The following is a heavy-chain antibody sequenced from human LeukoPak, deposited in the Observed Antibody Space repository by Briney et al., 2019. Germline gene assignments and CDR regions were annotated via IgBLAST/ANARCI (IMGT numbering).Heavy chain of an antibody. J-gene: IGHJ4*02. CDR2: INHSGST. D-gene: IGHD3-10*01. CDR1: GGSFSGYY. CDR3: ARLPHYYGSGSLDY. V-gene: IGHV4-34*01. Sequence: SETLSLTCAVYGGSFSGYYWGWIRQPPGKGLEWIGEINHSGSTNYNPSLKSRVTISVDTSKNQFSLKLSSVTAADTAVYYCARLPHYYGSGSLDYWGQGTLVTVSS.